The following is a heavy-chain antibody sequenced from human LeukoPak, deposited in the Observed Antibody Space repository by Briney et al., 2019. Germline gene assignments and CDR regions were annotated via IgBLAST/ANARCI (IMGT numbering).Heavy chain of an antibody. J-gene: IGHJ4*02. D-gene: IGHD6-19*01. Sequence: GRSLRLFCAASGFTFDDYAMHWLRQAPGKGLEWVAGISWNSGSIGYADSVKGRFTISRDNAKNSLYLQMNSLRAEDMALYYCVRALGPAVAGYLFDYWGQGTLVTVSS. V-gene: IGHV3-9*03. CDR3: VRALGPAVAGYLFDY. CDR2: ISWNSGSI. CDR1: GFTFDDYA.